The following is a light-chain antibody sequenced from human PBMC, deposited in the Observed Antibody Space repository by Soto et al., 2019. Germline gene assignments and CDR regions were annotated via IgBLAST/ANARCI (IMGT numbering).Light chain of an antibody. Sequence: EIVLTQSPATLSLSPGERATLSCRASQSVERYLAWYQQKVGQPPRLLIYDASNRATGIPARFSGSGSGTDFTLTISSLEAEDFAVYYCQQRKFWPPITFGQGTRLEIK. CDR1: QSVERY. J-gene: IGKJ5*01. V-gene: IGKV3-11*01. CDR2: DAS. CDR3: QQRKFWPPIT.